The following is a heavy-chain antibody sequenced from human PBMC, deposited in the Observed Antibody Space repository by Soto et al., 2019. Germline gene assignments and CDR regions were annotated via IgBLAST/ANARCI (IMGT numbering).Heavy chain of an antibody. J-gene: IGHJ4*02. CDR1: GFTFSSYA. V-gene: IGHV3-30-3*01. D-gene: IGHD3-10*01. Sequence: QVQLVESGGGVVQPGRSLRLSCASSGFTFSSYAMHWVRQAPGKGLEWVAIISYDGSNKYYADSVRGRFTISRDNSKNTLYLQMNSLRAEDTAVYYCARECSDSGTCGVFDYWGQGTLVTVSS. CDR2: ISYDGSNK. CDR3: ARECSDSGTCGVFDY.